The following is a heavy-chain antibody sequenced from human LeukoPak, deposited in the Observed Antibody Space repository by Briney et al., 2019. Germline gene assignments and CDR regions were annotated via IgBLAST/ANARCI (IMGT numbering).Heavy chain of an antibody. V-gene: IGHV3-23*01. Sequence: GGSLRLSCAASGFTFSSYAMSWVRQAPGKGLEWVSAISGSGGSTYYADSVKGRFTISRDNSKNTLYLQMNSLRAEDTAVYYCAREYSYGSNYYGMDVWGQGTTVTGSS. CDR1: GFTFSSYA. CDR2: ISGSGGST. CDR3: AREYSYGSNYYGMDV. D-gene: IGHD5-18*01. J-gene: IGHJ6*02.